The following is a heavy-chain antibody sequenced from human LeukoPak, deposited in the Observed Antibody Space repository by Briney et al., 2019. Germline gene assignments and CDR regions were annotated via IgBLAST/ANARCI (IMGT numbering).Heavy chain of an antibody. J-gene: IGHJ4*02. CDR1: GYTFTGYY. CDR3: ARVGYSSSWYRLGDFDY. D-gene: IGHD6-13*01. Sequence: GASVKVSCKASGYTFTGYYMHWVRQAPGQGLEWMGWINPNSGGTNYAQKFQGRVTMTRDTSISTAYMELSRLRSDDTAVYYCARVGYSSSWYRLGDFDYWGQGTLVTVSS. V-gene: IGHV1-2*02. CDR2: INPNSGGT.